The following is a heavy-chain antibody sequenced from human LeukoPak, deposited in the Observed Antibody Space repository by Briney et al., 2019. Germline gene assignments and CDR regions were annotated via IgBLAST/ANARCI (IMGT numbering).Heavy chain of an antibody. D-gene: IGHD1-26*01. V-gene: IGHV3-13*01. J-gene: IGHJ3*02. CDR3: ARELGNPSGSYSHAFDI. CDR2: IGTAGDT. Sequence: PGGSLRLSCAASGFTFSSYDMHWVRQATGKGLEWVSAIGTAGDTYYPGSAKGRFTISRENAKNSLYLQMNSLRAEDTAVYYCARELGNPSGSYSHAFDIWGQGTMVTVSS. CDR1: GFTFSSYD.